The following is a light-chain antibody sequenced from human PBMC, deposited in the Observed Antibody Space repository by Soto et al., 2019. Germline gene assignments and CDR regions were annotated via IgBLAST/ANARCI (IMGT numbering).Light chain of an antibody. V-gene: IGKV3-20*01. J-gene: IGKJ1*01. CDR3: QQYNISPRT. CDR1: QNVNSNY. CDR2: GAS. Sequence: EVVLTQSPGTLSLSPGERATLSCRASQNVNSNYLAWYQQKPGQAPRLLIYGASSRATGIPDRFSGSGSGTDFTLTISRLEPEDFAVYYCQQYNISPRTFGQGTKVEI.